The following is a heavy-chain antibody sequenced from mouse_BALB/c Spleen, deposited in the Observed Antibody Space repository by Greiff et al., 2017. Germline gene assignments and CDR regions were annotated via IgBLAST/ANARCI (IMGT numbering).Heavy chain of an antibody. Sequence: EVKLMESGPELEKPGASVKISCKASGYSFTGYNMNWVKQSNGKSLEWIGNIDPYYGGTSYNQKFKGKATLTVDKSSSTAYMQLKSLTSEDSAVYYCARSFSFGRRDYYAMDYWGQGTSVTVSS. J-gene: IGHJ4*01. D-gene: IGHD3-3*01. V-gene: IGHV1-39*01. CDR3: ARSFSFGRRDYYAMDY. CDR2: IDPYYGGT. CDR1: GYSFTGYN.